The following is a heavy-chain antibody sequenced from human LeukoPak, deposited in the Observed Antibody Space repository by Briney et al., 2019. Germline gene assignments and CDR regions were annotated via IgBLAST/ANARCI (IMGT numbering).Heavy chain of an antibody. D-gene: IGHD2/OR15-2a*01. CDR2: INHSGST. Sequence: SETLSLTCAVYGGSFSGYYWSWIRQPPGKGLEWIGEINHSGSTNYNPSLKSRVTISVDTSKNQFSLKLSSVTAADTAVYYCARSNRGVLGCWGQGTLVTVSS. V-gene: IGHV4-34*01. CDR3: ARSNRGVLGC. CDR1: GGSFSGYY. J-gene: IGHJ4*02.